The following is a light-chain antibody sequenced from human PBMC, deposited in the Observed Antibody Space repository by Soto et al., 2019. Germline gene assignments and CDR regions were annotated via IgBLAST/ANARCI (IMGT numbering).Light chain of an antibody. CDR3: QAWDSSSVV. V-gene: IGLV3-1*01. CDR1: GLGNKF. CDR2: QDY. J-gene: IGLJ3*02. Sequence: SYKLSQPPSVSVSPGQTATITCSGDGLGNKFVCWYQHKPGQSPVLVIYQDYKRPAGIPERFSGSNSGNTATLTISGTQAMDEADYYCQAWDSSSVVFGGGTKLTVL.